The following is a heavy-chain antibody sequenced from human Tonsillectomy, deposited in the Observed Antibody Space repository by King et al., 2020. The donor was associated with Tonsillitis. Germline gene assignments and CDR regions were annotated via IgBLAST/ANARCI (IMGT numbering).Heavy chain of an antibody. CDR1: GGSISSYY. V-gene: IGHV4-59*08. Sequence: VQLQESGPGLVKPSETLSLTCTVSGGSISSYYWSWIRQPPGKGLEWIGYIYYSGSTNYNPSLKSQVTISVDTSKNQFSLKLSTVTAADSAMYYCARLNYGDYFDYWGQGTLVTVSS. CDR2: IYYSGST. CDR3: ARLNYGDYFDY. J-gene: IGHJ4*02. D-gene: IGHD4-17*01.